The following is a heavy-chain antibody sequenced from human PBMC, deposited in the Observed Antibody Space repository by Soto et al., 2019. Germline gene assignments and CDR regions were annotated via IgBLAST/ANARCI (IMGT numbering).Heavy chain of an antibody. V-gene: IGHV3-30*18. CDR1: GFTFSSYG. D-gene: IGHD4-17*01. CDR3: AKQGDYDGLFEY. CDR2: VSYDGRNK. J-gene: IGHJ4*01. Sequence: QVQLVESGGGVVQPGTSLRLSCAASGFTFSSYGMHWVRQAPGKGLEWVAVVSYDGRNKYYADAVRGRFTISRDNSESTLDLQMNSLRAEDTAVYYCAKQGDYDGLFEYWG.